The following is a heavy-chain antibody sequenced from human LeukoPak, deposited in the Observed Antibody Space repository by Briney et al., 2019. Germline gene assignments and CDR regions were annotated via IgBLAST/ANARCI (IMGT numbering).Heavy chain of an antibody. D-gene: IGHD5-24*01. V-gene: IGHV3-33*01. CDR1: GFTFSSYG. Sequence: PGGSLRLSCAASGFTFSSYGMHWVRQAPGKGLEWVALIWYDGSSKHYADSVKGRFTISRDNSENTLYLQMKSLRAEDTAVYYCARGDGYNFFDYWGQGTLVTVSS. J-gene: IGHJ4*02. CDR2: IWYDGSSK. CDR3: ARGDGYNFFDY.